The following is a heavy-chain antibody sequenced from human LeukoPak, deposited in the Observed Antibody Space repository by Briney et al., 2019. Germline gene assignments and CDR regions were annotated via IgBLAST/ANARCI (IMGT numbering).Heavy chain of an antibody. Sequence: GGSLRLSCAASGFTFRSYWMHWVRQAPGKGLVWVSRINSDGSSTNYADSVKGRFTISRDNAKNSLYLQMNSLRAEDTAVYYCARGTWFGYFDYWGQGTLVTVSS. D-gene: IGHD3-10*01. CDR3: ARGTWFGYFDY. CDR1: GFTFRSYW. J-gene: IGHJ4*02. V-gene: IGHV3-74*01. CDR2: INSDGSST.